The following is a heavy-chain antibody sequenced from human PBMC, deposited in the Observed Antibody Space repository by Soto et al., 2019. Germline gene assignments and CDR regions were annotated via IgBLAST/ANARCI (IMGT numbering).Heavy chain of an antibody. CDR1: GGYISSYY. CDR3: AREGSGSSLRGRPFDY. D-gene: IGHD6-13*01. CDR2: IYYSGST. J-gene: IGHJ4*02. V-gene: IGHV4-59*01. Sequence: SETLSLTCAVSGGYISSYYWTWIRQPPGKGLEWIGYIYYSGSTNYNPSLKSRVTISVDTSKNQFSLKLSSVTAADTAVYYCAREGSGSSLRGRPFDYWGQGTLVTVSS.